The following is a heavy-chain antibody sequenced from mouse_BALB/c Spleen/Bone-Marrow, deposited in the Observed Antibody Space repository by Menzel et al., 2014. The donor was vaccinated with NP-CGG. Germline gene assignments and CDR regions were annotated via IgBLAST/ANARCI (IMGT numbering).Heavy chain of an antibody. CDR1: GFTFSSYA. CDR2: ISSGGSYT. Sequence: EVKVEESGGGLVKPGGSLKLSCAASGFTFSSYAMSWVRQSPEKRLEWVAEISSGGSYTYYPDTVTGRFTISRDNAKNTLYLEMSSLRSEDTAMYYCAREGLRRGAAMDYWGQGTSVTVSS. J-gene: IGHJ4*01. D-gene: IGHD2-4*01. CDR3: AREGLRRGAAMDY. V-gene: IGHV5-9-4*01.